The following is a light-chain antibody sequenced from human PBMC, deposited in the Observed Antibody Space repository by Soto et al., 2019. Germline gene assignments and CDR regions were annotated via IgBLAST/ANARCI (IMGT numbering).Light chain of an antibody. Sequence: DIQMTQSPSSLSASVGDRVTITCRASQSISSYLNWYQQKPGKAPKLLIFDASNLETGVPSRFSGSGSGTEFTLTISSLQPDDFATYYCQQYNSYSPTFGQGTKVDI. CDR3: QQYNSYSPT. J-gene: IGKJ1*01. CDR2: DAS. CDR1: QSISSY. V-gene: IGKV1-5*01.